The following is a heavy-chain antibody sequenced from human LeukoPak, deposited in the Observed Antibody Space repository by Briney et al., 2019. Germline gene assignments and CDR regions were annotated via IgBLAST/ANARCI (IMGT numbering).Heavy chain of an antibody. CDR2: MNPNSGNT. V-gene: IGHV1-8*01. D-gene: IGHD3-10*01. J-gene: IGHJ5*02. CDR3: ARSTMVRGVIITRSWFDP. Sequence: ASVTVSCKASGYTFTSYDINWVRQATGQGLEWMGWMNPNSGNTGYAQKFQGRVTMTRNTSISTAYMELSSLRSEDTAVYYCARSTMVRGVIITRSWFDPWGQGTLVTVSS. CDR1: GYTFTSYD.